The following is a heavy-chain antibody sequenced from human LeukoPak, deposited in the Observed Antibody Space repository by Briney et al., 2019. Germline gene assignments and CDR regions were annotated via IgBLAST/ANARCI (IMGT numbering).Heavy chain of an antibody. D-gene: IGHD6-13*01. CDR1: GGTFSTYA. V-gene: IGHV1-69*13. J-gene: IGHJ4*02. CDR2: IIPIFGTT. Sequence: SVKVSCKASGGTFSTYAISWVRQAPGQGLEWMGGIIPIFGTTNYAQKFQGRVTIAADESTSTAYMELSSLRSEDTAVYYCARGNSSSWEFDFWGQGTLVTVSS. CDR3: ARGNSSSWEFDF.